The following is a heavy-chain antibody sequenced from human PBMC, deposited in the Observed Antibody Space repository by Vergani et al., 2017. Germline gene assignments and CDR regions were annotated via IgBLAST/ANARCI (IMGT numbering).Heavy chain of an antibody. D-gene: IGHD3-10*01. J-gene: IGHJ5*02. CDR2: LYHSGST. CDR1: GYSISSGYY. CDR3: GRVADFDGLGSRLLDL. V-gene: IGHV4-38-2*01. Sequence: QVQLQESGPGLVKPSETLSLTCAVSGYSISSGYYCGWFRQHPGKGLEWFGGLYHSGSTSYNPSHNSRVNISVDTSKNQFSLKLCSVTAADTAVYYCGRVADFDGLGSRLLDLWGQGILVTVSS.